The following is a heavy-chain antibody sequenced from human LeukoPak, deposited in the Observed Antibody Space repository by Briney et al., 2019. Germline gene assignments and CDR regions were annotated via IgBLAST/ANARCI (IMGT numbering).Heavy chain of an antibody. CDR3: AKDGPNSDWHFFDY. CDR2: ISFDGSNT. D-gene: IGHD6-19*01. Sequence: QPGRSLRLSCAASGFTFSNHGLHWVRQAPGKGLEWVAVISFDGSNTYYADSVKGRFTISRDNSKNTLYLQMNSLRAEDTAVFYCAKDGPNSDWHFFDYWGQGTLVTVSS. V-gene: IGHV3-30*18. J-gene: IGHJ4*02. CDR1: GFTFSNHG.